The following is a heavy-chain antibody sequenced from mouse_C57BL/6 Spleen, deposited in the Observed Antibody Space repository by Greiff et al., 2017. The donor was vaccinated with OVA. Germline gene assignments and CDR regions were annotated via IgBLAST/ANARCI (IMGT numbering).Heavy chain of an antibody. CDR2: ISYDGSN. V-gene: IGHV3-6*01. CDR3: AREGVYDGYVDY. J-gene: IGHJ2*01. CDR1: GYSITSGYY. D-gene: IGHD2-3*01. Sequence: EVQLQESGPGLVKPSQSLSLTCSVTGYSITSGYYWNWIRQFPGNKLEWMGYISYDGSNNYNPSLKNRISITRDTSKNQFFLKLNSVTTEDTATYYCAREGVYDGYVDYWGQGTTLTVSS.